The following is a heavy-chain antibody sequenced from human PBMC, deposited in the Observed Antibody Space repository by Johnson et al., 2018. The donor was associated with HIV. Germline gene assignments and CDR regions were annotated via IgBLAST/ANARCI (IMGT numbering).Heavy chain of an antibody. Sequence: QVQLVESGGGLVKPGGSLRLSCAASGFTFSDYYMSWIRQAPGKGLEWVSYIGGSDTTIYYADSVKGRFTISRDNAKNLIYLQMNSLRADDTAVYYCAREGGATIFGVTDAFDIWGQGTMVTVSS. V-gene: IGHV3-11*04. CDR3: AREGGATIFGVTDAFDI. CDR1: GFTFSDYY. J-gene: IGHJ3*02. CDR2: IGGSDTTI. D-gene: IGHD3-3*01.